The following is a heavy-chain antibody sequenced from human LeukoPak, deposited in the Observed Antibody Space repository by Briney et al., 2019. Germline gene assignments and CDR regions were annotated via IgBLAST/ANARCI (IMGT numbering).Heavy chain of an antibody. V-gene: IGHV1-2*02. CDR3: ARIYGSNGGAFDI. CDR2: INPNSGGT. Sequence: ASVKVCCKASGYTFTDYYMHWVRQAPGQGLEWMGWINPNSGGTNYAQKFQGRVTMTRDTSISTAYMEMSRLRSDDTTVYYCARIYGSNGGAFDIWGQGTMVTVSS. J-gene: IGHJ3*02. D-gene: IGHD4-23*01. CDR1: GYTFTDYY.